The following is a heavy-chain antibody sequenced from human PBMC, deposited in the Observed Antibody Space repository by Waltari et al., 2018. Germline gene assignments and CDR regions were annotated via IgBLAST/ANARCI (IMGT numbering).Heavy chain of an antibody. CDR2: ISYNERNI. J-gene: IGHJ6*02. D-gene: IGHD3-22*01. Sequence: QVQLVESGGGVVQPGRSLRLSCTASEFTFSSSDMHWVRQAPGKGLEWVAVISYNERNIYYVDSVKGRFTISRDNSKKMLYLQMNSLITEDTAVYYCARDYCDRTNCHGMDVWGQGTTVIVSS. CDR1: EFTFSSSD. CDR3: ARDYCDRTNCHGMDV. V-gene: IGHV3-30*04.